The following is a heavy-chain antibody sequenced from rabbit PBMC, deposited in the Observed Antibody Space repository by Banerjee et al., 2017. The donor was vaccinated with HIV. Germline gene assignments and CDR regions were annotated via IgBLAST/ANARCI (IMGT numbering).Heavy chain of an antibody. CDR1: GFSISNKYV. V-gene: IGHV1S45*01. CDR3: SRDLACFIGWNFNL. D-gene: IGHD3-3*01. CDR2: INTSSGNT. J-gene: IGHJ4*01. Sequence: QEQMEESGGDLVKPEGCLTLTCTASGFSISNKYVMCWVRQAPGKGLEWIACINTSSGNTASASWAKGRFTISRTPSTTVTLQIARLTAADTAPYFCSRDLACFIGWNFNLWGQGTLVTVS.